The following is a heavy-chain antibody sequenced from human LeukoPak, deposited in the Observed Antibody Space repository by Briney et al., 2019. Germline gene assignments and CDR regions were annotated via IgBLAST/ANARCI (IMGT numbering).Heavy chain of an antibody. CDR1: GFSFSSYA. D-gene: IGHD6-19*01. CDR2: ISASGGST. Sequence: GGSLRLSCAASGFSFSSYAMSWVRQAPGKGLEWVSAISASGGSTYYADSVKGRFTISRDNSKNTLCLQMNSLRAEDTAVYYCAKCPRTGVAGTDYWGQGTLVTVSS. CDR3: AKCPRTGVAGTDY. J-gene: IGHJ4*02. V-gene: IGHV3-23*01.